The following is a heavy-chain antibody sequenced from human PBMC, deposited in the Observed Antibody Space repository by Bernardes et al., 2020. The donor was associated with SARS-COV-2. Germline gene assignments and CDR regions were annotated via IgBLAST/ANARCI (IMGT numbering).Heavy chain of an antibody. CDR3: ARDMWLPDCGADCHDGFDA. CDR1: GFTFRSFE. CDR2: IKPEDDNLKI. D-gene: IGHD2-21*02. V-gene: IGHV3-23*03. Sequence: GGSLRLSCVVSGFTFRSFEMSWLRQTPGKGLEWVAVIKPEDDNLKIDYAASVKGRFTISRDDSKSTVYLQMTGLRVEDTAVYYCARDMWLPDCGADCHDGFDAWGQGTTVIVSS. J-gene: IGHJ3*01.